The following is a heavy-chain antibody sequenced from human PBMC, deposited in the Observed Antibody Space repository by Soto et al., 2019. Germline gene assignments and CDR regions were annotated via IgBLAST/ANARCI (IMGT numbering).Heavy chain of an antibody. V-gene: IGHV3-23*01. CDR2: ISGSGGST. CDR3: AKAGGSGSYYAERDYDFDY. J-gene: IGHJ4*02. Sequence: EVQLLESGGGLVQPGGSLRLSCAASGFTFNRYAMSWVRQAPGKGLEWVSTISGSGGSTYYADSVQGRFSISRDNSKNPRSLQVNSVRAEDTAIYYCAKAGGSGSYYAERDYDFDYWGQGTLVTVSS. D-gene: IGHD3-10*01. CDR1: GFTFNRYA.